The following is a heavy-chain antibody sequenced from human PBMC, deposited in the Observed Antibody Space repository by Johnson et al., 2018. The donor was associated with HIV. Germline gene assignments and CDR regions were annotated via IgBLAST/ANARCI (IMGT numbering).Heavy chain of an antibody. CDR2: IRYDGSIQ. CDR3: ATGGNAMYYDYVWGRSRSPDTFDV. J-gene: IGHJ3*01. CDR1: GFTFSSYG. V-gene: IGHV3-30*02. Sequence: QVQLVESGGGVVQPGGSLRLSCVASGFTFSSYGMHWVRQAPGKGLEWVAFIRYDGSIQYYTDSVKGRFTISRDNSRNTLYLQMNSLKAEDTAVYYCATGGNAMYYDYVWGRSRSPDTFDVWGQGTMVTVSS. D-gene: IGHD3-16*01.